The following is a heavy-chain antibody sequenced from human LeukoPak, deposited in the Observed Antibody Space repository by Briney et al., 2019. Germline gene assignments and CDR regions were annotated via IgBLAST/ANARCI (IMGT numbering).Heavy chain of an antibody. V-gene: IGHV4-61*02. D-gene: IGHD6-6*01. CDR3: ARGYTSSSEPFDY. Sequence: PSQTLSLTCTVSSGSISSGSYYWSWIRQPAGKGLEWIGRIYTSGNTNYNPSLKSRVTISVDTSKNQFSLKLSSVTAADTAVYYCARGYTSSSEPFDYWGQGTLVTVSS. CDR2: IYTSGNT. CDR1: SGSISSGSYY. J-gene: IGHJ4*02.